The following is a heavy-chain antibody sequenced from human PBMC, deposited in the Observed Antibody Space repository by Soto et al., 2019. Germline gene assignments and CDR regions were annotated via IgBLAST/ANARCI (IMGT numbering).Heavy chain of an antibody. V-gene: IGHV4-30-2*01. J-gene: IGHJ3*02. Sequence: QLELQESGSGLVKPSQTLSLTCAVSGGSISSGGYSWSWIRQPPGKGLEWIGYIYHSGSTYYNPSLTSRVTISVDRSKNQFSLKLSSVTAADTAVYYCARDRWLPSYDSSEPYGGATFDIWGQGTMVTVSS. CDR3: ARDRWLPSYDSSEPYGGATFDI. D-gene: IGHD3-22*01. CDR1: GGSISSGGYS. CDR2: IYHSGST.